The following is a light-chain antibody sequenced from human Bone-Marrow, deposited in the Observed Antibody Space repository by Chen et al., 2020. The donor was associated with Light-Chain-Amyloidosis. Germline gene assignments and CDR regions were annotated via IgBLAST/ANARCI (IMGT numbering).Light chain of an antibody. CDR1: SSDVGGYNY. Sequence: QSALPQPASVSGSPGQSITISCTGTSSDVGGYNYVSWYQQHPGKAPKLMIYDVSSRPSGVSNRFSGSKSGNTASLTISGLQAEDEADYYCSSYTSSSSVVFGGGTKLTVL. J-gene: IGLJ2*01. CDR3: SSYTSSSSVV. V-gene: IGLV2-14*01. CDR2: DVS.